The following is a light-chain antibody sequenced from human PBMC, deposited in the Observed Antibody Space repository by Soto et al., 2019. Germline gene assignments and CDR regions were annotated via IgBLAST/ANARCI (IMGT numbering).Light chain of an antibody. CDR2: DVF. CDR3: QQYDQLPIT. CDR1: QDINKY. Sequence: DIQMTQSASSLPASVGDTVTISCQASQDINKYLNWFQQKPGKAPKLLIYDVFNVETGVPSRFSGRGSGTDFTLIISNLQPEDFATYYCQQYDQLPITFGGGTKVDIK. J-gene: IGKJ4*01. V-gene: IGKV1-33*01.